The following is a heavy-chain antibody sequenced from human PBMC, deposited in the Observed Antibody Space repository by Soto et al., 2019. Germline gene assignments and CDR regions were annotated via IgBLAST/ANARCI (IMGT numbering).Heavy chain of an antibody. CDR2: INPSGGST. V-gene: IGHV1-46*01. J-gene: IGHJ6*02. Sequence: ASVKVSCKASGYTFASYYMHWVRQAPGQGLEWMGIINPSGGSTSYAQKFQGRVTMTRDTSTSTVYMELSSLRSEDTAAYYCAREYDFWSGYLYYYYGMDVWGQGTTVTVSS. CDR1: GYTFASYY. CDR3: AREYDFWSGYLYYYYGMDV. D-gene: IGHD3-3*01.